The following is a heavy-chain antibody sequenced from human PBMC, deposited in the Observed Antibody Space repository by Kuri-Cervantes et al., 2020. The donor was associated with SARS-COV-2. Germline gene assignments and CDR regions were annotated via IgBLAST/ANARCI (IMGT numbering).Heavy chain of an antibody. J-gene: IGHJ3*02. V-gene: IGHV4-61*09. CDR1: GVSVTGGTYY. D-gene: IGHD3-22*01. CDR2: LDTSGSP. Sequence: SQTLSLTCAVSGVSVTGGTYYWAWIRQPAGKGLEWIGHLDTSGSPTYNPSLKSRVTISLDMSKNQFSLKLSSVTAADTAVYYCARELGITMSWDAFDIWGQGTMVTVSS. CDR3: ARELGITMSWDAFDI.